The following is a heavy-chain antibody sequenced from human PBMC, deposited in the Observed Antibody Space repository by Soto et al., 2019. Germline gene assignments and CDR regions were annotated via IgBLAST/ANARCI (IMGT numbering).Heavy chain of an antibody. Sequence: TGGSLRLSCAASGFIFSYYAMHWVRQGPGRGLEWVALVSYDGRNADYADSLKGRFTISRDNSKNTVYLQMDSLRAEDTAIHYCVVVGPTGYYFDSWGQGTLVTVSS. CDR2: VSYDGRNA. CDR3: VVVGPTGYYFDS. CDR1: GFIFSYYA. J-gene: IGHJ4*02. D-gene: IGHD1-26*01. V-gene: IGHV3-30*04.